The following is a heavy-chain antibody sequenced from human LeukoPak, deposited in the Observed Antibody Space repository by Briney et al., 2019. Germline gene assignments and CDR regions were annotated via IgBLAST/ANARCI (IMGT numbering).Heavy chain of an antibody. CDR3: AKDYSGSYTNLDY. CDR1: GFPFRSYA. D-gene: IGHD1-26*01. Sequence: PGGSLRLSXAASGFPFRSYAMTWVRQAPGKGLEWVSTISGSAYYADSVKGRFTISRDNSKNTLYLQMNSQRVEDSAVYYCAKDYSGSYTNLDYWGQGTLVTVST. J-gene: IGHJ4*02. CDR2: ISGSA. V-gene: IGHV3-23*01.